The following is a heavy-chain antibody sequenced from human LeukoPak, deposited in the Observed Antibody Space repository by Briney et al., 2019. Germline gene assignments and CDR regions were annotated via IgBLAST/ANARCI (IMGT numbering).Heavy chain of an antibody. CDR1: GFTFSNSA. V-gene: IGHV3-30-3*01. J-gene: IGHJ4*02. Sequence: PGRSLRLSCAASGFTFSNSAMHWVRQAPGKGLEWVAVISFDGTNKYYADSVKGRFTISRDNAKNSLYLQMNSLRDEDTAVYYCAKNSVYAYFDYWGQGTLVTVSS. CDR2: ISFDGTNK. D-gene: IGHD5/OR15-5a*01. CDR3: AKNSVYAYFDY.